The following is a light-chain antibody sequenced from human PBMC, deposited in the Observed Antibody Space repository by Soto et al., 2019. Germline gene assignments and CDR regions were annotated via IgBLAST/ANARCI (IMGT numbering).Light chain of an antibody. Sequence: AIRMTQSPSSFSASTGDRVTITCRASQGISSYLAWYQQKPGKAPKLLIYAASTLQSGVPSRFSGRGSGTDFTLTISCLQSEDFATYYCQQYYSYPPGTFGQGTKLEIK. CDR2: AAS. CDR3: QQYYSYPPGT. J-gene: IGKJ2*02. CDR1: QGISSY. V-gene: IGKV1-8*01.